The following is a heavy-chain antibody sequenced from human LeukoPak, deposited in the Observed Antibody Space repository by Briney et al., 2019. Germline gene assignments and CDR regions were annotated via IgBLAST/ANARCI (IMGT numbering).Heavy chain of an antibody. Sequence: GASVKVSCKTSGYTFSNFGISWVRQAPGQGLEWMGWISGNNDNPNYGQKFQGRVTMTRDTSISTAYMELSRLRSDDTAVYYCARGWGYDSSGYYVHYWGQGTLVTVSS. CDR3: ARGWGYDSSGYYVHY. CDR2: ISGNNDNP. D-gene: IGHD3-22*01. J-gene: IGHJ4*02. CDR1: GYTFSNFG. V-gene: IGHV1-18*01.